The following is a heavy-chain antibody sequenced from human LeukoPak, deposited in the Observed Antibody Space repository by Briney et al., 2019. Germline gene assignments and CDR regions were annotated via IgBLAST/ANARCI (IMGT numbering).Heavy chain of an antibody. Sequence: ASVKVSCKASGGTFSSYAISWVRQAPGQGPEWMGGILPIFGTANYAQKFQGRVTITADESTSTAYMELSSLRSEDTALDYCARDLDSSWHYYFDYWGQGTLVTVSS. CDR1: GGTFSSYA. V-gene: IGHV1-69*13. CDR2: ILPIFGTA. D-gene: IGHD6-13*01. CDR3: ARDLDSSWHYYFDY. J-gene: IGHJ4*02.